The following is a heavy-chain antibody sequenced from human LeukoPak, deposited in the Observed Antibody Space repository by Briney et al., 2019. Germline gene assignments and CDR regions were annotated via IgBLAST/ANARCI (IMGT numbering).Heavy chain of an antibody. CDR1: GFTFSSYG. CDR2: ISYDGSNK. D-gene: IGHD4-23*01. V-gene: IGHV3-30*18. Sequence: PGGSLRLSCAASGFTFSSYGMHWVRQAPGKGLEWVAVISYDGSNKYYADSVKGRFTISRDNSKNTLYLQMNSLKAEDTALYYCAKDLDYGGNSAYYYGMDVWGQGTTVTVSS. CDR3: AKDLDYGGNSAYYYGMDV. J-gene: IGHJ6*02.